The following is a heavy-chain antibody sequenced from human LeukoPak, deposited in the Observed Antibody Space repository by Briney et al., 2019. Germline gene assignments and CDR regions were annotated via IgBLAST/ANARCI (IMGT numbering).Heavy chain of an antibody. CDR2: IYYSRNT. CDR3: ARHSTHLLGAYFNF. CDR1: GGSISSSNYY. D-gene: IGHD1-26*01. J-gene: IGHJ4*02. V-gene: IGHV4-39*01. Sequence: SETLSLTCTVSGGSISSSNYYWGWIRQPPGKGLEWIGSIYYSRNTYYNPSLKSRVAMSVDTSKSLFSLRLSSVTAADTAVYRCARHSTHLLGAYFNFWGQGTLVTVSS.